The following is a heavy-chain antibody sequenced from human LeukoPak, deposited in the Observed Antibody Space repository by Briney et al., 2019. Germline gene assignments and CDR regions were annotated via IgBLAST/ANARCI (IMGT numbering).Heavy chain of an antibody. D-gene: IGHD3-10*01. Sequence: SETLSLTCSVSGGSISSYYWSWIRQPGGKGLEWIGRIWTSGSTNYNPSLRSRVTMSEDTSKNQFSLNLSSVTAADTGVYYCARYLPYSRGGDYWGQGTLVTVSS. J-gene: IGHJ4*02. CDR1: GGSISSYY. V-gene: IGHV4-4*07. CDR3: ARYLPYSRGGDY. CDR2: IWTSGST.